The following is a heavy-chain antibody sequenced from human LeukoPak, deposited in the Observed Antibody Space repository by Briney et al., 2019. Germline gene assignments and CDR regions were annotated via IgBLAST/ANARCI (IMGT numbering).Heavy chain of an antibody. CDR2: IFWDDDK. CDR3: ARRPNAFDI. V-gene: IGHV2-5*02. J-gene: IGHJ3*02. CDR1: GFSLNTSGVG. Sequence: SGPTLVNPTQTLTLTCTFSGFSLNTSGVGVGWIRQPPGKALEWLTLIFWDDDKRCSPSLKSRLTITKDTSKSQVVLTMTNMDPVDTATYYRARRPNAFDIWGQGTMVTVSS.